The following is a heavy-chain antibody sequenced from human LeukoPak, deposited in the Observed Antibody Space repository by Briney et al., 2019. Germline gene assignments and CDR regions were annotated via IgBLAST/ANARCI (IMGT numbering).Heavy chain of an antibody. J-gene: IGHJ4*02. V-gene: IGHV3-23*01. D-gene: IGHD6-13*01. CDR2: ISASGDTT. Sequence: GGSLRLSCAASGFTFSTYTMNWVRQAPGEGLEWVSVISASGDTTYYADSVSGRFTISRDNSKNALYLQMNSLRAEDTAVYYCAKDLSYSSTWRTADYWGQGTLVTVSS. CDR3: AKDLSYSSTWRTADY. CDR1: GFTFSTYT.